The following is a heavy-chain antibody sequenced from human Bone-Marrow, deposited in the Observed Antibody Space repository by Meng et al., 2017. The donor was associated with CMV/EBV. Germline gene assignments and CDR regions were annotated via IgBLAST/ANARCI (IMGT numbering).Heavy chain of an antibody. CDR1: GFTFSSYW. Sequence: GESLKISCAASGFTFSSYWMSWVRQAPGKGLEWVANIKQDGSEKYYVDSVKGRFTIFRDNAKNSLYLQMNSLRAEDTAVYYCARAGFGVLLYKSNYYYYGMDVWGQGTTVTVSS. D-gene: IGHD3-10*01. V-gene: IGHV3-7*01. J-gene: IGHJ6*02. CDR2: IKQDGSEK. CDR3: ARAGFGVLLYKSNYYYYGMDV.